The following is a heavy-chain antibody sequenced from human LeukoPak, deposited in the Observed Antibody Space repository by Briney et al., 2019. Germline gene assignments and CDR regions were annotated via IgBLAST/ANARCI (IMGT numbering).Heavy chain of an antibody. V-gene: IGHV3-21*01. D-gene: IGHD5-12*01. Sequence: PGGSLRLSCAASGFTFSSYWMSWVRQAPGKGLEWVSSITTSSSYIYYADSVKGRFTISRDNARNSLYLQMDSLRAEDTAVYYCARRGSGYTEPIDYWGQGTLVTVSS. CDR1: GFTFSSYW. J-gene: IGHJ4*02. CDR2: ITTSSSYI. CDR3: ARRGSGYTEPIDY.